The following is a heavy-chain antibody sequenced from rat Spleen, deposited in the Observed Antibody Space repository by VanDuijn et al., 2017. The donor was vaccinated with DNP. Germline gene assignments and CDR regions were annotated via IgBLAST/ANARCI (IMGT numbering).Heavy chain of an antibody. V-gene: IGHV3-1*01. CDR3: ARFGPDLDY. CDR1: GYSITSNY. Sequence: EVQLQESGPGLVKPSQSLSLTCSVTGYSITSNYWAWIRKFPGNKMEWMGFISYSGSANYNPSLKSRFSITRDTSKNQFFLQLNSVTTEDTATYYCARFGPDLDYWGQGVMVTVSS. D-gene: IGHD3-1*01. J-gene: IGHJ2*01. CDR2: ISYSGSA.